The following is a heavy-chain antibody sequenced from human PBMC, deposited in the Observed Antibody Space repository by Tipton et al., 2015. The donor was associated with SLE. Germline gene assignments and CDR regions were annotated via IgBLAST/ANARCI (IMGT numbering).Heavy chain of an antibody. CDR2: INPSGGST. J-gene: IGHJ6*02. D-gene: IGHD2-2*01. V-gene: IGHV1-46*01. CDR1: GYTFTSYG. CDR3: ASGIVVVPAAMLAV. Sequence: QVQLVQSGAEVKKPGASVKVSCKASGYTFTSYGISWVRQAPGQGLEWMGIINPSGGSTSYAQKFQGRVTITADESTSTAYMELSSLGSEDTAVYYCASGIVVVPAAMLAVWGQGTTVTVSS.